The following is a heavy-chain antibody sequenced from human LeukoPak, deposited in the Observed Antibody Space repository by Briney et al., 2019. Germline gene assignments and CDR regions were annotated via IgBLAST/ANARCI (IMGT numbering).Heavy chain of an antibody. CDR3: ARGKRSGYSYGSAIGGAFDI. D-gene: IGHD5-18*01. V-gene: IGHV4-34*01. CDR2: INHSGST. Sequence: SETLSLTCAVSGGAFSGDYWSWGGQPPGNGLEGIGEINHSGSTNYNPSLKSRVTISVDTSKNQFSLQLSSVTAADTAVYYCARGKRSGYSYGSAIGGAFDIWGQGTMVTVSS. CDR1: GGAFSGDY. J-gene: IGHJ3*02.